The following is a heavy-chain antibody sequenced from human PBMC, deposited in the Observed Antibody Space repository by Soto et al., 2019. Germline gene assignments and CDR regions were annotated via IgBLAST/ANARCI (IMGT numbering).Heavy chain of an antibody. CDR2: ISAYNGNT. Sequence: SVKVSCKASGYTFTSYCISWVRQAPGQGLEWMGWISAYNGNTNYAQKLQGRVTMTTDTSTSTAYMELRSLRSDDTAVYYCARVDYDFWSGRPFDPWGQGTLVTVSS. V-gene: IGHV1-18*01. CDR1: GYTFTSYC. J-gene: IGHJ5*02. D-gene: IGHD3-3*01. CDR3: ARVDYDFWSGRPFDP.